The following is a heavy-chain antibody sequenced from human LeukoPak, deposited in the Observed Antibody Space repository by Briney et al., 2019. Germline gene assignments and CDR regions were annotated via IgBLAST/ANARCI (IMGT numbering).Heavy chain of an antibody. CDR1: GYTFTCYG. V-gene: IGHV1-18*01. CDR3: ARVLRELLGDYYYYYMDV. J-gene: IGHJ6*03. Sequence: GASVKVSCKASGYTFTCYGISWVRQAPGQGLEWMGWISAYNGNTNYAQKLQGRVTMTTDTSTSTAYMELRSLRSDDTAVYYCARVLRELLGDYYYYYMDVWGKGTTVTVSS. CDR2: ISAYNGNT. D-gene: IGHD3-10*01.